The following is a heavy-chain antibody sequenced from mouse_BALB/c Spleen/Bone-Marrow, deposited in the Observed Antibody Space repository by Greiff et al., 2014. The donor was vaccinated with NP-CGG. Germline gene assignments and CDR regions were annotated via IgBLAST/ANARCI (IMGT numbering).Heavy chain of an antibody. V-gene: IGHV1-37*01. Sequence: VHVKQSGPELVKPGASVKISCKASGYSFTGYFMNWVKQSHGKSLEWIGRINPYNGDTFYNQKFKGKATLTVDKSSSTAHMELLSLTSEDSAVYYCGEGYGNYDYAMDYWGQGTSVTVSS. CDR2: INPYNGDT. D-gene: IGHD2-10*02. J-gene: IGHJ4*01. CDR1: GYSFTGYF. CDR3: GEGYGNYDYAMDY.